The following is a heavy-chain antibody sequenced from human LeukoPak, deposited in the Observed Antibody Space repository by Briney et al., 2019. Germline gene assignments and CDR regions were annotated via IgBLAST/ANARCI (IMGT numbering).Heavy chain of an antibody. Sequence: SETLSLTCAVYGGSFSGYYWSWIRQPPGKGLEWIGEINHSGSTNYNPSLKSRVTISVDTSKNQFSPKLSSVTAADTAVYYCARRPGDGYKYYFDYWGQGTLVTVSS. CDR3: ARRPGDGYKYYFDY. CDR2: INHSGST. V-gene: IGHV4-34*01. J-gene: IGHJ4*02. D-gene: IGHD5-12*01. CDR1: GGSFSGYY.